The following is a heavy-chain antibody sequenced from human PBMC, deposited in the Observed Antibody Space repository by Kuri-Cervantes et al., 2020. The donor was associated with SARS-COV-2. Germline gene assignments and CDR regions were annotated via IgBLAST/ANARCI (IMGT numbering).Heavy chain of an antibody. V-gene: IGHV1-24*01. CDR2: FDPEYGEI. J-gene: IGHJ4*01. CDR1: GYTVTELS. D-gene: IGHD3-22*01. Sequence: ASVKVSCKVSGYTVTELSMHWVRQAPGKGLEWMGGFDPEYGEIIYAQKFQGRVTMTEDTSTDTEYMELSSLRSDDTAVYYCATVDYDSYGYSWHFDSRGHGTLVTVSS. CDR3: ATVDYDSYGYSWHFDS.